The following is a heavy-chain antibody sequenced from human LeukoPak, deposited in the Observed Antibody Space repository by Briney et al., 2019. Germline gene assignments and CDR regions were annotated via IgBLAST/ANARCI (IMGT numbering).Heavy chain of an antibody. J-gene: IGHJ4*02. CDR2: IYYSGST. CDR3: ARVSSGVYFDY. CDR1: GGSISSYY. Sequence: KPSETLSLTCTVSGGSISSYYWSWVRQPPGKGLELIGYIYYSGSTNYNPSLKSRVTISVDTSKNQFSLKLSSVTAADTAVYYCARVSSGVYFDYWGQGTLVTVSS. V-gene: IGHV4-59*01. D-gene: IGHD2-15*01.